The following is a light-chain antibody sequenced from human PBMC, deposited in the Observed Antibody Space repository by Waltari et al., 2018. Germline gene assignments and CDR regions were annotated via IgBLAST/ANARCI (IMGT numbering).Light chain of an antibody. V-gene: IGLV2-8*01. CDR2: EGN. J-gene: IGLJ3*02. Sequence: QSALTQPPSASGSPGQSVTISCTGTSSDVGAYDHVSWYQQPPHTAPTLLIYEGNRRPPGVPDRFSGSKSGNTASLTVSGLQADDEAHYYCVSHGGANNFWVFGGGTMLTVL. CDR1: SSDVGAYDH. CDR3: VSHGGANNFWV.